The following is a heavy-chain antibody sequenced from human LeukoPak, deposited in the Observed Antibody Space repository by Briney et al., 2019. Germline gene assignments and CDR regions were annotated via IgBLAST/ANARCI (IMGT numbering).Heavy chain of an antibody. D-gene: IGHD1-14*01. V-gene: IGHV1-18*01. CDR2: ISGYNGNT. CDR1: GYTFTSYG. CDR3: ASWVGSSYNDY. Sequence: AASVKVSCKASGYTFTSYGFSWVQQAPGQGLEWMGWISGYNGNTHYAQRFQGRVTMTTDTSTSTAYMELRSLRSDDTAMYYCASWVGSSYNDYWGQGTLVTVSS. J-gene: IGHJ4*02.